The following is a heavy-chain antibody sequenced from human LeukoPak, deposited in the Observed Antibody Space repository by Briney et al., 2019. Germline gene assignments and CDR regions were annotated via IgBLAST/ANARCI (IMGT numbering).Heavy chain of an antibody. CDR1: GYTFTSYG. D-gene: IGHD5-12*01. CDR2: ISAYNGNT. Sequence: ATVKVSCKASGYTFTSYGISWVRQAPGQGLEWMGWISAYNGNTNYAQKLQGRVTMTTDTSTSTAYMELRSLRSDDTAVYYCAEVVSSYDPFGYWGPGTLVTVSS. V-gene: IGHV1-18*04. J-gene: IGHJ4*02. CDR3: AEVVSSYDPFGY.